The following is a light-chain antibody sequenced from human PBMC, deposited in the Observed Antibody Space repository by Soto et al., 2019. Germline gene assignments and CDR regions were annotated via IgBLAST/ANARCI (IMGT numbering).Light chain of an antibody. Sequence: DIQMTQSPSSVSASVGDTVTITCRASQDINTWLAWFQQKPGEAPRLLIYTASSLHSGVPSRFSGSGSGTDFTLTISSLQPEDFATYYCQQGNSFPLTFGGGTKVEIK. J-gene: IGKJ4*01. CDR1: QDINTW. CDR3: QQGNSFPLT. V-gene: IGKV1-12*01. CDR2: TAS.